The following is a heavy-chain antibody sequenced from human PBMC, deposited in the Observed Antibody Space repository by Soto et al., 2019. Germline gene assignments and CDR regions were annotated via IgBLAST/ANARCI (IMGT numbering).Heavy chain of an antibody. CDR2: ISGSGDRT. Sequence: PGGSLRLSCTASGITFSNYAMNWVRQAPGTGLEWVAAISGSGDRTHYADSLKGRFTISRDNSRNTLYLQMNSLRAEDTAIYYCAKYQPMTQPRPYFDYWGQGTLVTVSS. D-gene: IGHD3-22*01. V-gene: IGHV3-23*01. CDR3: AKYQPMTQPRPYFDY. CDR1: GITFSNYA. J-gene: IGHJ4*02.